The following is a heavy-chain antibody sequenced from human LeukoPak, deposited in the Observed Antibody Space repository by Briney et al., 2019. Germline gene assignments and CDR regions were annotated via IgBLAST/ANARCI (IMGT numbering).Heavy chain of an antibody. V-gene: IGHV3-30*19. Sequence: GRSLRLSCAASGFTFSSYGMHWVRQAPGKGLEWVAVIWYDGRNKYYADSVKGRFTISRDNSKNTLYLQMNSLRAEDTAVYYCAREACSGCPGAGFDPWGQGTPVTVSS. CDR1: GFTFSSYG. J-gene: IGHJ5*02. CDR3: AREACSGCPGAGFDP. CDR2: IWYDGRNK. D-gene: IGHD6-19*01.